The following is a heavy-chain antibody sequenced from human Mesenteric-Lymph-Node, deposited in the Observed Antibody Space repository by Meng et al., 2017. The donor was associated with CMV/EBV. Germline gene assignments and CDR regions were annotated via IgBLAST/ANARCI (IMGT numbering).Heavy chain of an antibody. V-gene: IGHV4-34*01. CDR3: ARGRRYCSSTSCYTLRYFQH. Sequence: SETLSLTCAVYGGSFSGYYWSWIRQPPGKGLEWIGKINHSGSTNYNPSLKSRVTISVDTSKNQSSLKLSSVTAADTAVYYCARGRRYCSSTSCYTLRYFQHWGQGTLVTVSS. D-gene: IGHD2-2*02. CDR1: GGSFSGYY. CDR2: INHSGST. J-gene: IGHJ1*01.